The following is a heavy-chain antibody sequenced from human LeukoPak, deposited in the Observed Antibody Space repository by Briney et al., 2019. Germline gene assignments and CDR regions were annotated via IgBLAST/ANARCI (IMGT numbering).Heavy chain of an antibody. Sequence: ASVKVSCTASGYTFTGYYMHWVRQAPGQGLEWMGWINPNSGGTNYAQKFQGRVTMTRDTSISTAYMELSRLRSDDTAVYCCARDPYIVVVTAITRSAERSFDYWGQGTLVTVSS. J-gene: IGHJ4*02. V-gene: IGHV1-2*02. CDR1: GYTFTGYY. D-gene: IGHD2-21*02. CDR3: ARDPYIVVVTAITRSAERSFDY. CDR2: INPNSGGT.